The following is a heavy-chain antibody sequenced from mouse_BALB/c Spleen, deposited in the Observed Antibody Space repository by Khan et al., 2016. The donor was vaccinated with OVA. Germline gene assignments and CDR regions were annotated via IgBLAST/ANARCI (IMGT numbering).Heavy chain of an antibody. CDR3: AKGVWSYYYTLDY. V-gene: IGHV2-6-5*01. CDR1: GFSLSDYG. J-gene: IGHJ4*01. Sequence: QVQLKESGPGLVAPSQNLSITCTVSGFSLSDYGVSWTRQPPGKGLEWLGVIWGGGSTYYNSALRSRLSISKDNSKSQVFLKMSSLQSDDTAMFYCAKGVWSYYYTLDYWGQGTSVTVSS. CDR2: IWGGGST.